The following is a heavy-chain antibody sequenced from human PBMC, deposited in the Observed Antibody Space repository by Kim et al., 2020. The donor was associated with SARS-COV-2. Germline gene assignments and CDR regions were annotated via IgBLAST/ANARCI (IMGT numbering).Heavy chain of an antibody. D-gene: IGHD6-19*01. CDR3: AREDSSGYYGPMAFDD. Sequence: DSVKWRFTISRDNALNSVFLQMNSLRDEDTAVYFCAREDSSGYYGPMAFDDWGQGTMVTVSS. J-gene: IGHJ3*01. V-gene: IGHV3-48*03.